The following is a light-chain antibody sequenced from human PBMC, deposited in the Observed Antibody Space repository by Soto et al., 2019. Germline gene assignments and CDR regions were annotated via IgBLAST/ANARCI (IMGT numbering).Light chain of an antibody. CDR1: TSNIGRND. J-gene: IGLJ1*01. V-gene: IGLV1-40*01. CDR3: QSYDTSLSGSRV. Sequence: QSVLTQPPSASGTPGQRVSISCSGSTSNIGRNDVNWYQQLPGTAPKLLIYGHSNRPSGVPDRFSGSKSGTSASLAITGLQAEDEADYYCQSYDTSLSGSRVFGTGTKVTVL. CDR2: GHS.